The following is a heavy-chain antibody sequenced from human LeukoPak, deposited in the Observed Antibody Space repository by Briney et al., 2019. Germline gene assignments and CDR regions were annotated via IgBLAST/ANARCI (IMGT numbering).Heavy chain of an antibody. CDR3: ASGPIWSGELLED. J-gene: IGHJ4*02. CDR2: IKQDGSEK. Sequence: GGSLRLSCAPSGLTFISFGLNWSAQAPGRGLEWVANIKQDGSEKYYVDSVKGRFTISRDNAKNSLYLQMNSLRAEDTAVYYCASGPIWSGELLEDWGQGTLVTVSS. CDR1: GLTFISFG. D-gene: IGHD3-10*01. V-gene: IGHV3-7*01.